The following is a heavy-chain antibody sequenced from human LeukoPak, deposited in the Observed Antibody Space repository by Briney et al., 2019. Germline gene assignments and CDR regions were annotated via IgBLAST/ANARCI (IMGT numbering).Heavy chain of an antibody. CDR2: MNPNSGNT. CDR1: GYTFTSYD. Sequence: ASVKVSCKASGYTFTSYDINWVRQATGQGLEWMGWMNPNSGNTGYAQKFQGRVTMTRNTSISTAYMELSSLRSEDTAVYYCARQDYYYYGMDVWVQGTTVTVSS. J-gene: IGHJ6*02. V-gene: IGHV1-8*01. CDR3: ARQDYYYYGMDV.